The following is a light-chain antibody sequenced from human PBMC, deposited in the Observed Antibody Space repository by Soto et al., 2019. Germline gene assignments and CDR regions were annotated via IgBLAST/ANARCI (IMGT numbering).Light chain of an antibody. CDR3: QQYTAYLYT. CDR2: DAS. Sequence: DIQMTQSPSTLSASVADRVTITCRASQSISKSLAWYQQKPGQAPNLLVYDASSLQSGVPSRFSGSGSGTEFTLSITSVQPDDFATYYCQQYTAYLYTFGQGTKLEIK. J-gene: IGKJ2*01. CDR1: QSISKS. V-gene: IGKV1-5*01.